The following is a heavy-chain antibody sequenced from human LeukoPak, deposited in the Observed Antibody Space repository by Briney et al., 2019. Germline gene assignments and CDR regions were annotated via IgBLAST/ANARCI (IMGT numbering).Heavy chain of an antibody. D-gene: IGHD3-3*01. CDR1: GFTFSSYA. V-gene: IGHV3-23*01. CDR2: ISGSGGST. J-gene: IGHJ4*02. Sequence: PGGSLRLSCAASGFTFSSYAMSWVRQAPGKGLEWVSAISGSGGSTYYADSVKGRFTISRDNSKNTLYLQMNSLRAEDTAVYYCAKDSVYYDFWSGYWVYWGQGTLVTVSS. CDR3: AKDSVYYDFWSGYWVY.